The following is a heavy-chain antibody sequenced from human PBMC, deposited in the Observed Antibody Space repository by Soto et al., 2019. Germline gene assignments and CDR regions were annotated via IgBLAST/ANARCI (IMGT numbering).Heavy chain of an antibody. V-gene: IGHV1-46*01. Sequence: ASVKVSCKASGYTFTSYYMHWVRQAPGQGLEWMGIINPYNGSTNYAQKLQGRVTMTTDTSTSTAYMELRSLRSDDTAVYYCARRYDFWSGYPFDYWGQGTLVTVSS. CDR1: GYTFTSYY. CDR2: INPYNGST. CDR3: ARRYDFWSGYPFDY. D-gene: IGHD3-3*01. J-gene: IGHJ4*02.